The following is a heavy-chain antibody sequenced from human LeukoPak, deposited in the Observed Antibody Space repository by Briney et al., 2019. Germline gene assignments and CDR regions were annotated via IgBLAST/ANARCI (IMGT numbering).Heavy chain of an antibody. CDR2: MNPDSGNT. CDR3: TRAIRHQLLSDY. D-gene: IGHD2-2*01. J-gene: IGHJ4*02. V-gene: IGHV1-8*02. CDR1: GYTFFNYD. Sequence: GASVKVSCKASGYTFFNYDINWVRQATGQGPEWMGWMNPDSGNTGYAQKFQGRVTMTRDSSITTAYMELIRLRFEDTAVYYCTRAIRHQLLSDYWGQGTLVTVSS.